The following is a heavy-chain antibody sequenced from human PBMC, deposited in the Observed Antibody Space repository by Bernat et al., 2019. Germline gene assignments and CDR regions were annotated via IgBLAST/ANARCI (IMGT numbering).Heavy chain of an antibody. V-gene: IGHV3-23*04. CDR1: GFTFSSFG. Sequence: EVQLVESGGGSVQPGGSLRLSCAASGFTFSSFGMRWVRQAPGKGLDWVSAVSASGATTYYTDSVKGGFTISRENSKNTMYLQMSSLRAEDTAVYYCARRNELNWFDPWGQGTLVTVSS. J-gene: IGHJ5*02. CDR2: VSASGATT. CDR3: ARRNELNWFDP. D-gene: IGHD1-1*01.